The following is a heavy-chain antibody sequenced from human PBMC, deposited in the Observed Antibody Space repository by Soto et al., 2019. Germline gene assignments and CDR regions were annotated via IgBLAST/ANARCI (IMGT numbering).Heavy chain of an antibody. D-gene: IGHD4-4*01. Sequence: SETLSLTCTVSGGSIRGYYWSWIRQPPGMGLQWIGNIYYSGSTKYNPSLNSRVTMSLDTSTNQFSLRLSSVTAADTALYYCARLSNRGGDDLDAFDIWGQGTMVTVSS. J-gene: IGHJ3*02. CDR3: ARLSNRGGDDLDAFDI. CDR1: GGSIRGYY. CDR2: IYYSGST. V-gene: IGHV4-59*08.